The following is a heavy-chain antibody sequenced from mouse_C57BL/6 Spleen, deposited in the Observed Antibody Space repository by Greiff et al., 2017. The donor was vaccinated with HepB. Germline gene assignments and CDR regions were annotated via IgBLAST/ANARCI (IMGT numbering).Heavy chain of an antibody. CDR1: GYTFTSYG. CDR2: IYPRSGNT. D-gene: IGHD2-4*01. V-gene: IGHV1-81*01. CDR3: ARERGYDYDSLFAY. J-gene: IGHJ3*01. Sequence: QVQLQQSGAELARPGASVKLSCKASGYTFTSYGISWVKQRTGQGLEWIGEIYPRSGNTYYNEKFKGKATLTADKSSSTAYMELRSLTSEDSAVYFCARERGYDYDSLFAYWGQGTLVTVSA.